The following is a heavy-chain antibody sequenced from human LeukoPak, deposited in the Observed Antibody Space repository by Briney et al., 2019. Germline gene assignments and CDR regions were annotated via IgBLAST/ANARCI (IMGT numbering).Heavy chain of an antibody. CDR1: GYTFTGYH. CDR3: ARGGGGACGEKTKERRSGGGARQPGAPPNRPPRGGGGGERFRPRSFFLGGGGGGGTWDSSLDY. V-gene: IGHV1-2*02. J-gene: IGHJ4*02. CDR2: ISGGS. D-gene: IGHD3-16*01. Sequence: ASVKVSCKASGYTFTGYHLHWVRQAPGQGLEWMGWISGGSNYAQKFQGRVTMTRDTSISTAYMELGRLRSDDTAFYYCARGGGGACGEKTKERRSGGGARQPGAPPNRPPRGGGGGERFRPRSFFLGGGGGGGTWDSSLDYWGQGTLVTVSS.